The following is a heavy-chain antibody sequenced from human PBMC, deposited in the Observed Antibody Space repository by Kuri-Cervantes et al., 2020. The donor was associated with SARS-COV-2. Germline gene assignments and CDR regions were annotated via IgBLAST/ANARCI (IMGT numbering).Heavy chain of an antibody. D-gene: IGHD3-10*01. CDR1: DASFSIYY. Sequence: NLPLTCALYDASFSIYYWSWVRQPPGRGLDWIAGINQSGSTNYNPSLKSRLTISVYKSKNQFFLKMTSMTAADAAMYYCARLRRHNNAWFVTGYYMDVWGKGTTVTVSS. CDR2: INQSGST. J-gene: IGHJ6*03. CDR3: ARLRRHNNAWFVTGYYMDV. V-gene: IGHV4-34*01.